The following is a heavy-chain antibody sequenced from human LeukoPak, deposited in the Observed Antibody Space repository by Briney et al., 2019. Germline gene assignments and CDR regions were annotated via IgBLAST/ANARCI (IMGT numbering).Heavy chain of an antibody. CDR2: IYYSGST. D-gene: IGHD1-26*01. V-gene: IGHV4-39*01. J-gene: IGHJ4*02. CDR1: GGSISSSSYY. CDR3: ARRIVGATHFVDY. Sequence: SETLSLTCTVSGGSISSSSYYWGWIRQPPGKGLEWIGSIYYSGSTYYNPSLKSRVTISVDTSKNQFSLKLSSVTAADTAVYYCARRIVGATHFVDYWGQGTLVTVSS.